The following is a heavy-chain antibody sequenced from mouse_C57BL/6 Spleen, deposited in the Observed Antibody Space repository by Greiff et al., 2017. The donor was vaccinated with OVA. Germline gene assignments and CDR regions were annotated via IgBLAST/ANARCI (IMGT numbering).Heavy chain of an antibody. CDR3: ARWRDYDAMDY. Sequence: QVQLKQPGAELVRPGSSVKLSCKASGYTFTSYWMHWVKQRPIQGLEWIGNIDPSDSETHYNQKFKDKATLTVDKSSSTAYMQLSSLTSEDSAVYYCARWRDYDAMDYWGQGTSVTVSS. CDR1: GYTFTSYW. V-gene: IGHV1-52*01. J-gene: IGHJ4*01. CDR2: IDPSDSET.